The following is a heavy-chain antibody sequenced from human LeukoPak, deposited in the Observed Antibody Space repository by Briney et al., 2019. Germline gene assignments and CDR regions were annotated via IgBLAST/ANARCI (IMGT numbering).Heavy chain of an antibody. V-gene: IGHV1-18*03. J-gene: IGHJ4*02. Sequence: ASVKVSCKASGYTFTSYGISWVRQAPGQGLEWMGWISAYNGNTNYAQKLQGRVIMTTDTSTSTAYMELRSLRSDDMAVYYCARDLGRYYYDSSGYSDYWGQGTLVTVSS. CDR3: ARDLGRYYYDSSGYSDY. D-gene: IGHD3-22*01. CDR2: ISAYNGNT. CDR1: GYTFTSYG.